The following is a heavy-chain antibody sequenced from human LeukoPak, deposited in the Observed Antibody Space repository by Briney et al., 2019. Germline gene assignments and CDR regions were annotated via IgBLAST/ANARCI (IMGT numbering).Heavy chain of an antibody. Sequence: TLSLTCAVSGGSISSGGYSWSWIRQPPGKGLEWIGYIYHSGSTYYNPSLKSRVTISVDTSKNQFSLRLSSVTAADTAVYYCARVAIVVVPAAIPGRYFQHWGQGTLVTVSS. J-gene: IGHJ1*01. D-gene: IGHD2-2*02. CDR1: GGSISSGGYS. CDR2: IYHSGST. CDR3: ARVAIVVVPAAIPGRYFQH. V-gene: IGHV4-30-2*01.